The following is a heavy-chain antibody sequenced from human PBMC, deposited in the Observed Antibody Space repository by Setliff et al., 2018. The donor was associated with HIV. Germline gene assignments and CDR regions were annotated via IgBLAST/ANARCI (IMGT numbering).Heavy chain of an antibody. CDR3: ARVISSWSAYYIDY. J-gene: IGHJ4*02. V-gene: IGHV4-59*01. D-gene: IGHD3-3*01. Sequence: SENLSLTCTVSGGSISSYYWSWIRQPPGKGLEWIGYIYYSGSTNYNPSLKSRVTISVDTSKNQFSLKLSSVTAADTAVYYCARVISSWSAYYIDYWGQGTLVTVSS. CDR1: GGSISSYY. CDR2: IYYSGST.